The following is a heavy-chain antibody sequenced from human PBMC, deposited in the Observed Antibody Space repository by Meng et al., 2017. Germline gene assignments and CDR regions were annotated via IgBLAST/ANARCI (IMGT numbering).Heavy chain of an antibody. J-gene: IGHJ4*02. CDR2: IIPIFGTA. CDR1: GGTFSSYA. CDR3: ARDDYSNYLPFDY. D-gene: IGHD4-11*01. Sequence: QGHLVQSGAEVKKPGSSVKVSCKASGGTFSSYAISWVRQAPGQGLEWMGGIIPIFGTANYAQKFQGRVTITADESTSAAYMELSSLRSEDTAVYYCARDDYSNYLPFDYWGQGTLVTVSS. V-gene: IGHV1-69*01.